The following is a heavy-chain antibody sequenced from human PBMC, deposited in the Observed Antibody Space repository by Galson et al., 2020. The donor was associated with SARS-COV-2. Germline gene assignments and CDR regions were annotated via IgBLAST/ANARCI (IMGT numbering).Heavy chain of an antibody. V-gene: IGHV3-30-3*01. J-gene: IGHJ6*02. CDR3: ARDLGRGGYSGYDPTSRSAHYYYYGMDV. CDR1: GFTFSSYA. D-gene: IGHD5-12*01. CDR2: ISYDGSNK. Sequence: GESLKISCAASGFTFSSYAMHWVRQAPGKGLEWVAVISYDGSNKYYADSVKGRFTISRDNSKNTLYLQMNSLRAEDTAVYYCARDLGRGGYSGYDPTSRSAHYYYYGMDVWGQGTTVTVSS.